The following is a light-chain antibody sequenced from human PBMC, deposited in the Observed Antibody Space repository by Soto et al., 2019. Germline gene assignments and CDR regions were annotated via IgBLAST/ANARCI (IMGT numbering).Light chain of an antibody. J-gene: IGKJ4*01. CDR2: SAS. Sequence: DIQLTQSPSFLSASVGDRVTITCRASQGINSYLAWYQQKPGKAPKLLIYSASTLQSGVPSRFSGSGSGTEFTLTISSLQPEDFAAYHCQQVNSYPVTFGGGTKVEIK. V-gene: IGKV1-9*01. CDR1: QGINSY. CDR3: QQVNSYPVT.